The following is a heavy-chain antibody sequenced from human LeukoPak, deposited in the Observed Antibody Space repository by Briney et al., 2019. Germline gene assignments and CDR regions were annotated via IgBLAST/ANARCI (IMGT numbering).Heavy chain of an antibody. CDR2: IYSGGST. Sequence: TGWSLRLSCAASGLTVSSNYMTWVRQAPGKGLEWVSVIYSGGSTYYADSVKGRFTISRDNYKNTVYLQMNSLRVEDTAVYYCARDPYNWNYIDYWGQGTLVTVSS. J-gene: IGHJ4*02. CDR1: GLTVSSNY. D-gene: IGHD1-1*01. V-gene: IGHV3-66*02. CDR3: ARDPYNWNYIDY.